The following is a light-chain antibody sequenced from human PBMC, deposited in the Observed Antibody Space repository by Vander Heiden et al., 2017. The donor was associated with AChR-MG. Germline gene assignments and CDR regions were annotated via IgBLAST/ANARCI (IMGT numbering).Light chain of an antibody. Sequence: EIVMTQSPATLSVSPGESVTLSCRASQSVSSNLAWYQQRPGQAPRVLIYGAFIRATGIPARFSGSGSGTDFTLAISSLQSEDFAVYYCQQYNFWPPNTFGQGTKLEIK. CDR2: GAF. CDR1: QSVSSN. CDR3: QQYNFWPPNT. V-gene: IGKV3-15*01. J-gene: IGKJ2*01.